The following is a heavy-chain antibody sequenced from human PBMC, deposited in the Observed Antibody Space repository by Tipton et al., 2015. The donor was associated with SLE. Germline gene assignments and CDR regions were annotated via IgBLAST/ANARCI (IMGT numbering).Heavy chain of an antibody. D-gene: IGHD3-10*01. CDR2: IYYSGST. J-gene: IGHJ4*02. V-gene: IGHV4-39*01. CDR3: ARGSGVDYFDY. CDR1: GGSISGSTYY. Sequence: TLSLTCTVSGGSISGSTYYWGWIRQPPGTGLEWIGSIYYSGSTYYNPSLKSRVTISVDTSKNQFSLKLSSVTAADTAVYYCARGSGVDYFDYWGQGTLVTVSS.